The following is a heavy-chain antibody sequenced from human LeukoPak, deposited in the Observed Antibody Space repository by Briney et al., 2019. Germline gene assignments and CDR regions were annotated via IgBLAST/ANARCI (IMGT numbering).Heavy chain of an antibody. CDR2: ISSSGSTI. D-gene: IGHD3-9*01. CDR3: AGEVILTGLDY. V-gene: IGHV3-48*03. J-gene: IGHJ4*02. Sequence: QAGGSLRLSCAASGFTFSSYEMNWVRQAPGKGLEWVSYISSSGSTIYYADSVKGRFTISRDNAKNSLYLQMNSLRAEDTAVYYCAGEVILTGLDYWGQGTLVTVSS. CDR1: GFTFSSYE.